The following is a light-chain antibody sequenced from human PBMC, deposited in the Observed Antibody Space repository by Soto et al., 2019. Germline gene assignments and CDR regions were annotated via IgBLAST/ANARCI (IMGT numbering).Light chain of an antibody. CDR1: QSVSSSY. V-gene: IGKV3-20*01. J-gene: IGKJ2*01. Sequence: EIVLTQSPGTLSLSPGERATLSCRASQSVSSSYLAWYQQKPGRAPRLLIYAVSSRATGIPDRFSGSGSGTDFTLTISRLEPEDFAVYYCRQYGSSPLFTFGQGTKLEIK. CDR2: AVS. CDR3: RQYGSSPLFT.